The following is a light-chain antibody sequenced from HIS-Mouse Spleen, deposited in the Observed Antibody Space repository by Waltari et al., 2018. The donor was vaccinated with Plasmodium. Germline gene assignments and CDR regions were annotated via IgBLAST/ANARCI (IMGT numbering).Light chain of an antibody. J-gene: IGLJ2*01. V-gene: IGLV2-23*01. Sequence: SALTQPASVSGSPGPSITISCTGTSSDVGSNNLVSWYQQHPGKAPKLMIYEGSKRPSGFSNRFSGSKSGNTASLTISGLQAEDEADYYCCSYAGSRMVFGGGTKLTVL. CDR2: EGS. CDR3: CSYAGSRMV. CDR1: SSDVGSNNL.